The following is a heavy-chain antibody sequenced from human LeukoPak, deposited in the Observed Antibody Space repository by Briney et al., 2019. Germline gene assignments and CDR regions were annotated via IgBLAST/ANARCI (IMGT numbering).Heavy chain of an antibody. J-gene: IGHJ4*02. D-gene: IGHD1-26*01. Sequence: GGSLRLSCAASGFTFSSYEMNWVGQAAGKGPGWVSYISSSGSTIYYADSVKGRFTISRDNAKNSLYLQMNSLRAEDTAVYYCARGGIVGATNGGDYWGQGTLVTVSS. CDR2: ISSSGSTI. CDR3: ARGGIVGATNGGDY. CDR1: GFTFSSYE. V-gene: IGHV3-48*03.